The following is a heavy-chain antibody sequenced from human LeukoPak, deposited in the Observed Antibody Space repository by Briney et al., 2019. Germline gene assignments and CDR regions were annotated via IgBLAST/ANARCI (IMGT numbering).Heavy chain of an antibody. J-gene: IGHJ4*02. CDR1: AFTFSSYA. CDR3: ARGEGAWPPGYFDY. Sequence: QAGGSLRLSCAAPAFTFSSYALHWVRQATGKGLEWVAVISYDGSNKYYADSVKGRFTISRDNSKNTLYLQMNSLRAEDTAVYYCARGEGAWPPGYFDYWGQGTLVTVSS. D-gene: IGHD1-26*01. V-gene: IGHV3-30*14. CDR2: ISYDGSNK.